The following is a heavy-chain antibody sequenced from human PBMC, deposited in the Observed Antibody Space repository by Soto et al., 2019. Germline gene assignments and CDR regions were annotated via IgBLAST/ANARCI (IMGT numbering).Heavy chain of an antibody. J-gene: IGHJ4*02. CDR3: ASIVGATNYFDY. V-gene: IGHV4-31*03. D-gene: IGHD1-26*01. Sequence: SETLSLTCTVSGGSISSGGYYWSWIRQHPGKGLEWIGYIYYSGSTYYNPSLKSRVTISVDTSKNQFSLKLSSVTAADTAVYYCASIVGATNYFDYWGQGTLVTVSS. CDR2: IYYSGST. CDR1: GGSISSGGYY.